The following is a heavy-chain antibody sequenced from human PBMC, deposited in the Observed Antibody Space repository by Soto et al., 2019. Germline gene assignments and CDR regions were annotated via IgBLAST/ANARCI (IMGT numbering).Heavy chain of an antibody. D-gene: IGHD5-12*01. J-gene: IGHJ5*02. CDR3: AVKKATKNNWFAP. CDR1: GVSFSGYY. Sequence: SETLSLTCAVYGVSFSGYYWSWIRQPPGKGLEWIGEINHSGSTNYNPSLKSRVTISVDTSKNQFSLKLSSVTAADTAVYYCAVKKATKNNWFAPWGQGTRVPVPS. V-gene: IGHV4-34*01. CDR2: INHSGST.